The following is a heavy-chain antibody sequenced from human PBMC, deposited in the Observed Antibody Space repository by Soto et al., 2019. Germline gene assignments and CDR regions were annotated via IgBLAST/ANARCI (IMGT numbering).Heavy chain of an antibody. V-gene: IGHV1-69*13. Sequence: ASVKVSCKASGGTFSSYAISWVRQAPGQGLEWMGGIIPIFGTANYAQKFQGRVTITADESTSTAYMELSSLRSEDTAVYYCARGNYVWGSYRSYYYYGMDVWGQGTTVTVSS. D-gene: IGHD3-16*02. CDR3: ARGNYVWGSYRSYYYYGMDV. CDR1: GGTFSSYA. CDR2: IIPIFGTA. J-gene: IGHJ6*02.